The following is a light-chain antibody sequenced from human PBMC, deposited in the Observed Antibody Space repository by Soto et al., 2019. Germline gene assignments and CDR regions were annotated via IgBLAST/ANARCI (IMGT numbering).Light chain of an antibody. CDR3: QQYGSSPWT. V-gene: IGKV3D-20*01. CDR2: DAS. CDR1: QSVSNSY. J-gene: IGKJ2*01. Sequence: EIVLTQSPATLSLSPGERATLSCGASQSVSNSYLAWYQQKPGLAPRLLISDASSTATGIPDRFRGSGSGTDFTLTITRLEPEDFAVYYCQQYGSSPWTFGQGTKLEIK.